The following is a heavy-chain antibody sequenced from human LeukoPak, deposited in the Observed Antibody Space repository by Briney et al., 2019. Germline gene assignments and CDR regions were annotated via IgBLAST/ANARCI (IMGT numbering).Heavy chain of an antibody. CDR3: AKEHAYYYYYMDV. V-gene: IGHV3-30*02. CDR2: IRYDGSNK. Sequence: PGGSLRLSCAASGFTFSSYWMSWVRQAPGKGLEWVAFIRYDGSNKYYVDSVKGRFTISRDNSKNTLYLQMNSLRAQDTAVYYCAKEHAYYYYYMDVWGKGTTVTISS. CDR1: GFTFSSYW. J-gene: IGHJ6*03.